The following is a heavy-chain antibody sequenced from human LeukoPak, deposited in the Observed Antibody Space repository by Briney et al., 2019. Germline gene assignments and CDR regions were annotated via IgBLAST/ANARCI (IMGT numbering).Heavy chain of an antibody. D-gene: IGHD6-13*01. J-gene: IGHJ3*02. Sequence: ASVKVSCKASGYTFTDHYMHWVRQAPGQGLEWLGWIKPDSGGTNYAQKFQGRVTMTRDTSISTAYLELSRLRSDDTAIYYCARVGGGAAAVAFDIWGQGTMVTVSS. V-gene: IGHV1-2*02. CDR2: IKPDSGGT. CDR1: GYTFTDHY. CDR3: ARVGGGAAAVAFDI.